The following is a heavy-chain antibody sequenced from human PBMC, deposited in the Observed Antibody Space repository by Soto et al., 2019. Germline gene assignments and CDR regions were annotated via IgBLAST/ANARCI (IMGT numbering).Heavy chain of an antibody. CDR1: GGSISSINW. CDR3: ARVTESDAFDI. Sequence: TSETLSLTCAVSGGSISSINWWSWVRQPPGKGLEWIGEIHHRGSINYSPSLSSRLTISVDKSKNQFSLNLSSVTAADTAVYYCARVTESDAFDIWGQGTMVTV. J-gene: IGHJ3*02. V-gene: IGHV4-4*02. CDR2: IHHRGSI.